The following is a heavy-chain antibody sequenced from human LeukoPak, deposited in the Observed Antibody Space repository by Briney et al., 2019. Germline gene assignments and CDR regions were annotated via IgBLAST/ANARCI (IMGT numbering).Heavy chain of an antibody. J-gene: IGHJ4*02. D-gene: IGHD3-3*01. V-gene: IGHV1-46*01. CDR1: GYTFTGYY. Sequence: GASVKVSCRASGYTFTGYYIHWVRQAPGQGLEWMGIINPGGGSTSYAQKFQGRVTMTRDMSTSTVYMELSSLRSEDTAVYYCARDDSHYDFWSGYGVWGQGTLVTVSS. CDR3: ARDDSHYDFWSGYGV. CDR2: INPGGGST.